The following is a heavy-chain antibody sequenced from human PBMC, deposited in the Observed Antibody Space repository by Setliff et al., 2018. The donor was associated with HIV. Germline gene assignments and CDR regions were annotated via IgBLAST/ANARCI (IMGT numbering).Heavy chain of an antibody. CDR3: ARGAGDRGDAFDV. CDR2: IYYSGST. V-gene: IGHV4-39*07. D-gene: IGHD7-27*01. CDR1: GDSISSSSYY. Sequence: SETLSLTCTVSGDSISSSSYYWGWIRQPPGKGLEWIGSIYYSGSTFYNPSLKSRVTISIDTSKNQFSLKLSFVTAADTAVYYCARGAGDRGDAFDVRGQGTMVTVSS. J-gene: IGHJ3*01.